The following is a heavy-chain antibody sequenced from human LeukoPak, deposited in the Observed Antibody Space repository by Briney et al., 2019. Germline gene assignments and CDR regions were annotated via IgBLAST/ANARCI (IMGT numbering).Heavy chain of an antibody. D-gene: IGHD3-3*01. CDR1: GYTFTSYY. CDR2: INPSGGST. CDR3: AREEIERYYDFWSGRKHFDY. V-gene: IGHV1-46*01. J-gene: IGHJ4*02. Sequence: GASVKVSCKASGYTFTSYYMHWVRQAPGQGPEWMGIINPSGGSTSYAQKFQGRVTMTRDTSTSTVYMELSSLRSEDTAVYYCAREEIERYYDFWSGRKHFDYWGQGTLVTVSS.